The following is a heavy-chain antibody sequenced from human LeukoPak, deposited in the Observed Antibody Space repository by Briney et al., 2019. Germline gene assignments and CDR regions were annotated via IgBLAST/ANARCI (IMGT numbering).Heavy chain of an antibody. Sequence: PGGSLRLFCAASGFTFNSYPMSGPRQAPGAEIEWVSAISGSGGSTYYADSVKGRFTISRDNSKNTLYLQMNSLRAEDTAVYYCAKENEQWLPDYWGQGTLVTVSS. CDR3: AKENEQWLPDY. D-gene: IGHD6-19*01. V-gene: IGHV3-23*01. J-gene: IGHJ4*02. CDR2: ISGSGGST. CDR1: GFTFNSYP.